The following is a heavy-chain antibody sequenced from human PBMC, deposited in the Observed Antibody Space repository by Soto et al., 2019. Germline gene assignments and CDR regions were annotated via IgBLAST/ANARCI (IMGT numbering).Heavy chain of an antibody. CDR3: ANQSPPYFGFWSNYPPLYWLDP. V-gene: IGHV1-3*01. J-gene: IGHJ5*02. CDR1: GYTFTSYA. CDR2: INAGNGNT. Sequence: QVQLVQSGAEVRKPGASVKVSCKASGYTFTSYAMHWVRQAPGQGLEWMGWINAGNGNTKYSQKFQGRVTITPDTSASTAYMELSSLRSEDTAVYYCANQSPPYFGFWSNYPPLYWLDPWGQGTLVTVSS. D-gene: IGHD3-3*01.